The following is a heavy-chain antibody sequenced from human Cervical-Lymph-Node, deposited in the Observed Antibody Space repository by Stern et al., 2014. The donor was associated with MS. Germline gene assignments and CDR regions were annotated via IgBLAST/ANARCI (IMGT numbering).Heavy chain of an antibody. J-gene: IGHJ3*01. Sequence: VQLEESGAEVKQPGASVKVSCKASGYTLISYEISWLRQATGQGLEWLGKIPPNSDDTQYAQKFQGRVTMTRDTSINTAYMELNSLGSDDTAVYYCARDSYNVRLKSGDGFDVWGQGTPVTVSS. D-gene: IGHD4-11*01. CDR2: IPPNSDDT. V-gene: IGHV1-8*01. CDR1: GYTLISYE. CDR3: ARDSYNVRLKSGDGFDV.